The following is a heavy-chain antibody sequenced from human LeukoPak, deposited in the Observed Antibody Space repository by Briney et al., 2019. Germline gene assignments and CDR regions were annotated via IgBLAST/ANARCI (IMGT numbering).Heavy chain of an antibody. CDR3: ARANCSSTSCDSKYYFDY. Sequence: SETLSLTCAVYGGSFSGYYWSWIRQPPGKGLEWIGEINHSGSTNYNPSLKSRVTISVDTSKNQFSLKLSSVTAANTAVYYCARANCSSTSCDSKYYFDYWGQGTLVTVSS. V-gene: IGHV4-34*01. CDR2: INHSGST. CDR1: GGSFSGYY. D-gene: IGHD2-2*01. J-gene: IGHJ4*02.